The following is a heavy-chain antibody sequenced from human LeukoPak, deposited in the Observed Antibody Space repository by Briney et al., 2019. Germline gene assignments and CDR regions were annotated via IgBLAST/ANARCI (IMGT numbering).Heavy chain of an antibody. D-gene: IGHD3-16*02. CDR2: IGGSGVSA. CDR1: GFTFSSYA. V-gene: IGHV3-23*01. J-gene: IGHJ4*02. CDR3: ARETYDYVWGSYRYWYFDY. Sequence: GGSLRLSCAASGFTFSSYAMSWVRQAPGKGLEWVSVIGGSGVSAYYADSVKGRFTISRDNSKNTLYLQMNSLRAEDTAVYYCARETYDYVWGSYRYWYFDYWGQGTLVTVSS.